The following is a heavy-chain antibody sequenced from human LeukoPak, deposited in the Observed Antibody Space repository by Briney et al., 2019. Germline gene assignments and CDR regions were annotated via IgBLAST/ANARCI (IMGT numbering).Heavy chain of an antibody. CDR3: ARGRALGTSWHSPYYFDY. V-gene: IGHV3-23*01. J-gene: IGHJ4*02. CDR1: GFTLSSYG. Sequence: GGSLRLSCAASGFTLSSYGMNWVRQAPGKGLEWVSAISGSGGNTYYADSVKGRFTISRDNFKNTLYLQMNSLRSEDTAVYYCARGRALGTSWHSPYYFDYWGQGTLVTVSS. CDR2: ISGSGGNT. D-gene: IGHD2-2*01.